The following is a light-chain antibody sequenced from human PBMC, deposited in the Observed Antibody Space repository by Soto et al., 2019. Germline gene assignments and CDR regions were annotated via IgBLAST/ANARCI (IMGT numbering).Light chain of an antibody. Sequence: QSALTKPPSVSGAPGQRVTISCTGSSSNIGAGYDVHWYQQLPGTAPKLLIYGNSNRPSGVPDRFSGSKSGTSASLAITGLQAEDEADYYCQSYDSSLSGSVVFGGGTQLTVL. CDR3: QSYDSSLSGSVV. J-gene: IGLJ2*01. CDR2: GNS. CDR1: SSNIGAGYD. V-gene: IGLV1-40*01.